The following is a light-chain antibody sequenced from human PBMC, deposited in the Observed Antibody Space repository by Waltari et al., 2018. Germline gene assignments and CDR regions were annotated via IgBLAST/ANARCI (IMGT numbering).Light chain of an antibody. Sequence: DIVMTQSPDSLAVSLGERATINRKSTQSVLSSSNNQNYLAWYQQKPRQPPKLLIYWASTRESGVPDRFSGSGSGTDFTLTISSLQAEDVAVYYCQQYYSTPFTFGQGTKLEI. CDR3: QQYYSTPFT. CDR2: WAS. J-gene: IGKJ2*01. V-gene: IGKV4-1*01. CDR1: QSVLSSSNNQNY.